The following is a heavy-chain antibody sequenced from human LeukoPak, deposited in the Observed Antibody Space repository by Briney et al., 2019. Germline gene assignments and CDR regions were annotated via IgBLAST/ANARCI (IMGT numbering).Heavy chain of an antibody. Sequence: GASVKVSCKVSGYTHTELSMHWVRQAPGKGLEWMGGFDPEDGETIYAQKFQGRVTMTEDTSTDTAYMELSSLRSEDTAVYYCATDLYDSSGYGAFDIWGQGTMVTVSS. J-gene: IGHJ3*02. CDR3: ATDLYDSSGYGAFDI. D-gene: IGHD3-22*01. V-gene: IGHV1-24*01. CDR1: GYTHTELS. CDR2: FDPEDGET.